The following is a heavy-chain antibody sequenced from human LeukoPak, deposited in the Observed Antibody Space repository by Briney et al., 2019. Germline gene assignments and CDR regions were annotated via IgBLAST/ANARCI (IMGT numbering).Heavy chain of an antibody. J-gene: IGHJ4*02. CDR3: ARATPYGGVDY. CDR2: IIPIFGTA. V-gene: IGHV1-69*01. CDR1: GGTFSSYA. D-gene: IGHD4-17*01. Sequence: ASVKVSCKASGGTFSSYAISWVRQARGQGLEWMGGIIPIFGTANYAQKFQGRVTITADESTSTAYMELSSLRSEDTAVYYCARATPYGGVDYWGQGTLVTVSS.